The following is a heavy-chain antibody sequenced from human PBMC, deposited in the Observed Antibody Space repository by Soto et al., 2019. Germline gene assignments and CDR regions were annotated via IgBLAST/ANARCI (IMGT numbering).Heavy chain of an antibody. D-gene: IGHD3-22*01. CDR2: ISGSGGST. V-gene: IGHV3-23*01. J-gene: IGHJ4*02. CDR1: GFTFSSYA. CDR3: AKAVGYYDSSGYSWQFDY. Sequence: PGGSLRLSCAASGFTFSSYAMSWVRQAPGKGLEWVSAISGSGGSTYYADSVKGRFTISRDNSKNTLYLQMNGLRAEDTAVYYCAKAVGYYDSSGYSWQFDYWGQGTLVTVSS.